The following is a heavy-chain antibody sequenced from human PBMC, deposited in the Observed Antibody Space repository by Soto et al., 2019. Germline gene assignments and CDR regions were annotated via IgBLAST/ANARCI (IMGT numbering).Heavy chain of an antibody. J-gene: IGHJ2*01. D-gene: IGHD3-22*01. CDR2: ISYSGST. CDR3: AKDTDYYDSSGYKYWYFDL. Sequence: QVQLQESGPGLVKPSETLSLTCTVSGGSISSYYWNWIRQPPGKGLEWIGYISYSGSTNYNPSRKSRVTTAVDTAKSQFSLKLSAGTAADTAVYYCAKDTDYYDSSGYKYWYFDLWGRGTLVTVSS. CDR1: GGSISSYY. V-gene: IGHV4-59*01.